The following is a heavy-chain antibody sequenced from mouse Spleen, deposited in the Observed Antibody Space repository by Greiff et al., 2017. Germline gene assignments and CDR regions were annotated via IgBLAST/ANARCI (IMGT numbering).Heavy chain of an antibody. D-gene: IGHD2-12*01. CDR3: ARGGVSWWYFDV. CDR1: GYTFTDYN. Sequence: EVQLQQSGPELVKPGASVKMSCKASGYTFTDYNMHWVKQSHGKSLEWIGYINPNNGGTSYNQKFKGKATLTVNKSSSTAYMELRSLTSEDSAVYYCARGGVSWWYFDVWGTGTTVTVSS. CDR2: INPNNGGT. V-gene: IGHV1-22*01. J-gene: IGHJ1*03.